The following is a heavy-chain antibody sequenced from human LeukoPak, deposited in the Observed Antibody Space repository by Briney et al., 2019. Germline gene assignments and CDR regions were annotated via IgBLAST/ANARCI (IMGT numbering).Heavy chain of an antibody. CDR3: ARHVMVAAPLDYYYYMDV. V-gene: IGHV4-34*01. CDR2: INHSGST. CDR1: GGSFSGYY. D-gene: IGHD3-10*01. Sequence: PSETLSLTCAVYGGSFSGYYWSWIRQPPGKGLEWIGEINHSGSTNYNPSLKSRVTISVDTSKNQFSLKLSSVTAADTAVYYRARHVMVAAPLDYYYYMDVWGKGTTVTISS. J-gene: IGHJ6*03.